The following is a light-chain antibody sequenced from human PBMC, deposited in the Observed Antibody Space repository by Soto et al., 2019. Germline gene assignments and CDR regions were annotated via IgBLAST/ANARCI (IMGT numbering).Light chain of an antibody. V-gene: IGKV3D-15*01. CDR3: QQYNSYSWT. Sequence: EVVMTQSPATLSVSPGERATLSCRASQSVSSSYLAWYQQKPGQAPRLLIYGASTRATGIPDRFSGSGSGTEFTLTISSLQPDDFATYYCQQYNSYSWTFGQGTKV. CDR1: QSVSSSY. J-gene: IGKJ1*01. CDR2: GAS.